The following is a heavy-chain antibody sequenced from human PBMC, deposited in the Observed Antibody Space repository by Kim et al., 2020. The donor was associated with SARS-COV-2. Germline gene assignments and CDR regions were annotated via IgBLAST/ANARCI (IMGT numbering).Heavy chain of an antibody. D-gene: IGHD3-10*01. V-gene: IGHV3-23*01. Sequence: GGSLRLSCAASGFTFSSYAMSWVRQAPGKGLEWVSAISGSGGSTYYADSVKGRFTISRDNSKNTLYLQMNSLRAEDTAVYYCAKDRDTMVRGARGGMDVWGQGTTVTVSS. CDR1: GFTFSSYA. CDR3: AKDRDTMVRGARGGMDV. J-gene: IGHJ6*02. CDR2: ISGSGGST.